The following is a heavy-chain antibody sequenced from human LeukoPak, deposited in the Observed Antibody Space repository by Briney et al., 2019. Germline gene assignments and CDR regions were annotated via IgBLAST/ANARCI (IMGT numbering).Heavy chain of an antibody. V-gene: IGHV3-48*03. D-gene: IGHD3-16*01. CDR2: ISSSGNTI. CDR3: ARFGVT. Sequence: GGSLRLSCAASGFIFSTYEMNWVRQAPGKGLEWVSYISSSGNTIYYADSVKGRFTISRDNAKSSLYLQMNRRGAEDTDVYYCARFGVTWGQGTLVSVS. J-gene: IGHJ4*02. CDR1: GFIFSTYE.